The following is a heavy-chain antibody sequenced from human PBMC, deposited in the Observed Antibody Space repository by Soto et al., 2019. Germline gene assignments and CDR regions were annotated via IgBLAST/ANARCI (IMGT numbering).Heavy chain of an antibody. Sequence: ASVKVSCKASGYTFTGYYMHWVRQAPGQGLEWMGWVNPNSGGTNYAQKFQGWVTMTRDTSISTAYMELSRLRSDDTAVYYCARSVTTHLAADFWGQGTLVTVSS. D-gene: IGHD4-17*01. CDR3: ARSVTTHLAADF. J-gene: IGHJ4*02. CDR1: GYTFTGYY. V-gene: IGHV1-2*04. CDR2: VNPNSGGT.